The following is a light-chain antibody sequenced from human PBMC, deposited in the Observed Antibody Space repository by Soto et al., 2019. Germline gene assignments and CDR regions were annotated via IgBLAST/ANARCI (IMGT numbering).Light chain of an antibody. CDR2: TTS. CDR3: QQSYSRPRT. Sequence: DIQMTQSPSSLSAYVGDRVTITCRASQSISSYLNWYQQKPGKAPNLLMYTTSSLETGVPPRFSGSGSGTDFTLTISSLQPEDFATYFCQQSYSRPRTFGQGTKV. V-gene: IGKV1-39*01. J-gene: IGKJ1*01. CDR1: QSISSY.